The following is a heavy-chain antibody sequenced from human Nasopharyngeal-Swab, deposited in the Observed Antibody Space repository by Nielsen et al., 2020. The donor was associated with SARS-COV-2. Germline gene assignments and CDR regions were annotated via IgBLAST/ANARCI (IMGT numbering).Heavy chain of an antibody. CDR3: AKDGNARNYYYGMDV. V-gene: IGHV3-30-3*01. CDR2: ISYEDSDG. J-gene: IGHJ6*02. D-gene: IGHD2-8*01. Sequence: GGSLRLSCAGSGFNFDSYAMHWVRQAPGKGLEWVAVISYEDSDGDYADSVKGRFTISRDNSKNTVYLQMDSLRTEDTAVYYCAKDGNARNYYYGMDVWGQGTTVTVSS. CDR1: GFNFDSYA.